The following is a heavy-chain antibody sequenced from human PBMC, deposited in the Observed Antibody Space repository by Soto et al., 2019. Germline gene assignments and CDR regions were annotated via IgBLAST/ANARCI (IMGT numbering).Heavy chain of an antibody. CDR3: ARYYRGSGRYFFDY. CDR1: VFTFMSSF. V-gene: IGHV3-7*03. J-gene: IGHJ4*02. Sequence: PGWSLRLSCVSSVFTFMSSFMGWVRQAPGKGLEWVANINQDGGVTYYVDSVEGRFTIFRDNAKDSLYLQMHSLRAEDTAVYYCARYYRGSGRYFFDYWGQGTLVTVSS. D-gene: IGHD6-19*01. CDR2: INQDGGVT.